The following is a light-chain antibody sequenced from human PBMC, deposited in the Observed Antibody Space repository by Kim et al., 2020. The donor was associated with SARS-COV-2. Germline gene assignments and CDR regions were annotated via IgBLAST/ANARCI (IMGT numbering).Light chain of an antibody. CDR3: QQSDSMSYT. V-gene: IGKV1-39*01. CDR1: QSISSY. J-gene: IGKJ2*01. CDR2: AAS. Sequence: DIQMTQSPSSLSASVGDRVTITCRASQSISSYLNWYQHKSGKAPKLLIYAASRLQSGVPSRFSGRGSGTDFTLTISSLQLEDFTSYYCQQSDSMSYTFGQGTKLEI.